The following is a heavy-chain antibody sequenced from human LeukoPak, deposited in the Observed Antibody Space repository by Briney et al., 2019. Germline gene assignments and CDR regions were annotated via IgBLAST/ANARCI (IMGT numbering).Heavy chain of an antibody. CDR2: INPNSGGT. J-gene: IGHJ4*02. V-gene: IGHV1-2*02. Sequence: GASVKVSCKASGYTFTCYYMHWVRQAPGQGLEWMGLINPNSGGTNYQGRVTMTRDTSISTAYMELSMLRSDDTAVYYCARDSGERGSGSYLIAYWGQGTLVSVSS. CDR1: GYTFTCYY. D-gene: IGHD3-10*01. CDR3: ARDSGERGSGSYLIAY.